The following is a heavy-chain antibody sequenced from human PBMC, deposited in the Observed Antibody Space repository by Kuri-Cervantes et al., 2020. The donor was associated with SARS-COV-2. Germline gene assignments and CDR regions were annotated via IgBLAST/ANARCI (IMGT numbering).Heavy chain of an antibody. V-gene: IGHV3-30-3*01. D-gene: IGHD6-19*01. CDR3: ARSVAGQWLGHGQGDLYYYYYGMDV. Sequence: GGSLRLSCAASGFTFSSYAMHWVRQAPGKGLEWVAVISYDGSNKYYADSVKGRFTISRDNSKNTLYLQMNSLRAEDTAVYYCARSVAGQWLGHGQGDLYYYYYGMDVWGQGTTVTVSS. J-gene: IGHJ6*02. CDR2: ISYDGSNK. CDR1: GFTFSSYA.